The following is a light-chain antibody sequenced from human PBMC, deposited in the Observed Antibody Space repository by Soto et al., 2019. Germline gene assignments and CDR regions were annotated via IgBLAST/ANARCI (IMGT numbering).Light chain of an antibody. CDR2: GAS. V-gene: IGKV3-15*01. CDR3: QQYSDWPPWT. CDR1: QSVSSN. Sequence: EIVLTQSPGTLSLSPGERATLPCRPSQSVSSNLAWYQQTPGQAPRLLIYGASTRATGIPDRFRGSGSGTEFTLTIGSQQSEDFAVYYCQQYSDWPPWTFGQGTKVDIK. J-gene: IGKJ1*01.